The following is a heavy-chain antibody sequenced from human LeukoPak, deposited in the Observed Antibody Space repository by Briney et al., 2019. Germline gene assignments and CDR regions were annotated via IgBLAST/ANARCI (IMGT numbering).Heavy chain of an antibody. J-gene: IGHJ4*02. D-gene: IGHD3-22*01. CDR3: AREGSGYQRY. CDR2: IYSGGST. CDR1: GFTVSSNY. Sequence: GGSLRLSCAASGFTVSSNYMSWVRQAPGKGLEWVSVIYSGGSTYYADSVKGRFTISRDNAKNSLYLQMNSLRAEDTAVYYCAREGSGYQRYWGQGTLVTVSS. V-gene: IGHV3-53*01.